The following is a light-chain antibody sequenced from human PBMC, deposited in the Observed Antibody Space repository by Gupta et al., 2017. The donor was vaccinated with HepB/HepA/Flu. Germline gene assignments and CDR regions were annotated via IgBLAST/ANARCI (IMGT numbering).Light chain of an antibody. J-gene: IGLJ3*02. CDR1: SSDVGGYNY. CDR2: DVS. Sequence: QSALTQPRSVSGSPGQSVTISCTGTSSDVGGYNYVSWYQQHPGKAHKLMIYDVSKRPSRVPDRFSGSKSGNTASLTISGLQAEDEADYYCCSYAGSYTWVFGGGTNLTVL. CDR3: CSYAGSYTWV. V-gene: IGLV2-11*01.